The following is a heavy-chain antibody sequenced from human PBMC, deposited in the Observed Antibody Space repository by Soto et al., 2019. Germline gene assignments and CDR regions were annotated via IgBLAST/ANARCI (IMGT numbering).Heavy chain of an antibody. V-gene: IGHV1-69*12. CDR3: ASGEPTSTVPNFDY. CDR2: IIPIFGTA. Sequence: QVQLVQSGAEVKKPGSSVKVSCKASGGTFSSYAISWVRQAPGQGLEWMGGIIPIFGTANYAQKFQGRVTITADESTSKAYMELSSLRSEDTAVYYCASGEPTSTVPNFDYWGQGTLVTVSS. J-gene: IGHJ4*02. D-gene: IGHD4-17*01. CDR1: GGTFSSYA.